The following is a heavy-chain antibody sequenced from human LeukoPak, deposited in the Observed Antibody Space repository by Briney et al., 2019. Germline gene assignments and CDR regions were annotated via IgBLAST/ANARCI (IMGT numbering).Heavy chain of an antibody. Sequence: SETLSLTCTVSGGSISSGDYYWSWIRQPPGKGLEWIGYIYYSGSTYYNPSLKSRVTISVDTSKNQFSLKLSSVTAADTAVYYCARDRATGAFDIWGQGTMVTVSS. CDR1: GGSISSGDYY. J-gene: IGHJ3*02. V-gene: IGHV4-30-4*02. D-gene: IGHD3-9*01. CDR3: ARDRATGAFDI. CDR2: IYYSGST.